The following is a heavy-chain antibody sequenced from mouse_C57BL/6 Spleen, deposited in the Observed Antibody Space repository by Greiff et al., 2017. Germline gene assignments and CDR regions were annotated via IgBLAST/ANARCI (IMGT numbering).Heavy chain of an antibody. Sequence: VQLQQPGAELVKPGASVKLSCKASGYTFTSYWMQWVKQRPGQGLEWIGEIDPSDSYTNYNQKVKGKATLTVDTSSSTAYMQLSSLTSEDSAVYYCARWGYPFYAMDYWGQGTSVTVSS. V-gene: IGHV1-50*01. CDR3: ARWGYPFYAMDY. CDR1: GYTFTSYW. D-gene: IGHD2-2*01. CDR2: IDPSDSYT. J-gene: IGHJ4*01.